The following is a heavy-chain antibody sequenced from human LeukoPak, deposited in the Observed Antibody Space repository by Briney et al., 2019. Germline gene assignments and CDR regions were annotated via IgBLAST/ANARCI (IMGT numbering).Heavy chain of an antibody. D-gene: IGHD5-24*01. V-gene: IGHV3-66*01. CDR3: GRVGDGYNDNY. CDR2: ISSGGST. J-gene: IGHJ4*02. Sequence: PGGSLRLSCAASGFTVSSDYMGWVRQAPENGLEWVSLISSGGSTYYADSLKGRFTISRDNSKNTLYLQMNSLRAEGTAVYYCGRVGDGYNDNYWGQGTLVTVSS. CDR1: GFTVSSDY.